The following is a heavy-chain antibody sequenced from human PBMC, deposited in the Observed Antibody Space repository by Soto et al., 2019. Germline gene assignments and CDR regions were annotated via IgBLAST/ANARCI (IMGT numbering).Heavy chain of an antibody. D-gene: IGHD6-13*01. CDR2: IYHSGST. V-gene: IGHV4-38-2*02. CDR3: ARDLQQLVLGNWFDP. Sequence: SDTLSLTYAVSGYSISSGYYWGWIRQPPGKGLEWIGSIYHSGSTYYNPSLKSRVTISVDTSKNQFSLKLSSVTAADTAVYYCARDLQQLVLGNWFDPWGQGTLVTVSS. CDR1: GYSISSGYY. J-gene: IGHJ5*02.